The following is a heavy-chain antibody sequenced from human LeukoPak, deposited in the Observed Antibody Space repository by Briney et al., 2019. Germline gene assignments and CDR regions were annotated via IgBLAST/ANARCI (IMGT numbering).Heavy chain of an antibody. V-gene: IGHV1-24*01. D-gene: IGHD6-19*01. J-gene: IGHJ4*02. CDR3: ATLDSSGWHYYFDY. CDR2: FDPEDGET. CDR1: GYTLTELS. Sequence: ASVKVSCKVSGYTLTELSMHWVRQAPGKGLEWMGGFDPEDGETIYAQKFQGRVTMTEDTSTDTAYMELSSLRSEDTAVYYCATLDSSGWHYYFDYWGQGTLSPSPQ.